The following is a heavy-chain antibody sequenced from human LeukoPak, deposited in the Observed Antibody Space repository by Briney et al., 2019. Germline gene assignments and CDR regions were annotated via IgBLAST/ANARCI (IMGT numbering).Heavy chain of an antibody. CDR2: INHSEST. CDR3: ASLWPYQLSAFDI. V-gene: IGHV4-34*01. J-gene: IGHJ3*02. Sequence: SETLSLTCAVYGGSFSGYYWSWIRQPPGKGLEWIGEINHSESTNYNPSLKSRVTISVDTSKNQFSLKLSSVTAADTAVYYCASLWPYQLSAFDIWGQGTMVTVSS. D-gene: IGHD2-2*01. CDR1: GGSFSGYY.